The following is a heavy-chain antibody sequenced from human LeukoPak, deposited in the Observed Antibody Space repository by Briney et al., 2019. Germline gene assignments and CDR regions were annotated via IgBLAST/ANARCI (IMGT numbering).Heavy chain of an antibody. V-gene: IGHV3-33*01. J-gene: IGHJ6*02. CDR3: ARDRGSREDGMDV. CDR1: GFTFSSYG. Sequence: GRSLRLSCAASGFTFSSYGMHWVRQAPGKGLEWVAVIWYDGNNKYYADFVKGRSTISRDNSKNTLYLQLNSLRAEDTAVYNCARDRGSREDGMDVWGQGTTVTVSS. D-gene: IGHD1-26*01. CDR2: IWYDGNNK.